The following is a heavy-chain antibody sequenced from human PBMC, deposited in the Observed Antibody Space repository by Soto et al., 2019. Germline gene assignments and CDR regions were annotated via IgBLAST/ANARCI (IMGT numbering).Heavy chain of an antibody. Sequence: SETLSLTCTVSGGSISSYYWSWIRQPPGKGLEWIGYIYYSGSTNYNPSLKSRVTISVDRSKNQFSLKLSSVTAADTAVYYCARGNIVVVPAAIRGWFDPWGQGTLVTVSS. CDR3: ARGNIVVVPAAIRGWFDP. CDR1: GGSISSYY. D-gene: IGHD2-2*02. V-gene: IGHV4-59*12. CDR2: IYYSGST. J-gene: IGHJ5*02.